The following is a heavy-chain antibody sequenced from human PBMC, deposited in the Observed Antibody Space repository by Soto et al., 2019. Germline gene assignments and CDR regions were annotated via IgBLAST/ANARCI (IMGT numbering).Heavy chain of an antibody. D-gene: IGHD3-22*01. CDR3: AGLYPYESSGYHLNY. CDR1: GGSISSYY. J-gene: IGHJ4*02. V-gene: IGHV4-59*04. Sequence: SETLSLTCTVSGGSISSYYWSWLRQPPGKGLEWVGSIYYSGSTNYNPSLGSRVTISVDTSKNQFSLKLRSVTAADTAVFYCAGLYPYESSGYHLNYCGQGALVTVSS. CDR2: IYYSGST.